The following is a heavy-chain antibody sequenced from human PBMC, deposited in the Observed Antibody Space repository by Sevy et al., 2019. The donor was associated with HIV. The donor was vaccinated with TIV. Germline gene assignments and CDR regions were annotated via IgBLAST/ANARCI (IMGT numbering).Heavy chain of an antibody. CDR3: ARLPVAAAGLYYFDY. V-gene: IGHV5-51*01. J-gene: IGHJ4*02. Sequence: GESLKISCKGSGYSFANNWIGWVRQMPGKGLEWRGIVYPGDSDTTYSPSFQGQITISVDKSISTAYLQWNSLKASDTAMYYCARLPVAAAGLYYFDYWGQGTLVTVSS. D-gene: IGHD6-13*01. CDR1: GYSFANNW. CDR2: VYPGDSDT.